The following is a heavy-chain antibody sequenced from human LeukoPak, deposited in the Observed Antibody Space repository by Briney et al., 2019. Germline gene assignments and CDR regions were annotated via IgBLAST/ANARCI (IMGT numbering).Heavy chain of an antibody. J-gene: IGHJ4*02. CDR2: IRYDGSNK. CDR1: GFTFSSYG. D-gene: IGHD6-19*01. Sequence: GGSLRLSCAASGFTFSSYGMHWVRQAPGKGLEWVAFIRYDGSNKYYADSVKGRFTISRDNSKNTLYLQMNSLRAEDTAVYYCARGGWLVMSLFDYWGQGTLVTVSS. CDR3: ARGGWLVMSLFDY. V-gene: IGHV3-30*02.